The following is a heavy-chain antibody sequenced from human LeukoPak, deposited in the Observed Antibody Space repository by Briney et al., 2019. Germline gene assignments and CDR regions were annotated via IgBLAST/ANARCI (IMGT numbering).Heavy chain of an antibody. V-gene: IGHV5-51*01. Sequence: GESLKISCKGSGYNFTNYWIGWVRQMPGKGLEWMGIIYPGDSDTRYSPSFQGQVTISADKSISTAYLQWSSLKASDTAMYYCATQGLNYYDSSGYSRYYYMDVWGKGTTVTVSS. D-gene: IGHD3-22*01. CDR2: IYPGDSDT. J-gene: IGHJ6*03. CDR1: GYNFTNYW. CDR3: ATQGLNYYDSSGYSRYYYMDV.